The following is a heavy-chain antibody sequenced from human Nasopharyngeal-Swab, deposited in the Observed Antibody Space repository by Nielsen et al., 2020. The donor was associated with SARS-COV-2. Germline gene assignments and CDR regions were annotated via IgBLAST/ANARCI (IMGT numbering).Heavy chain of an antibody. D-gene: IGHD3-16*02. Sequence: SETLSLTRTVSGGSISSGGYYWSWIRQHPGKGLEWIGYIYYSGSTYYNPSLKSRVTISVDTPKNQFSLKLSSVTAADTAVYYCARADTFGGVIVIWGQGTLVTVSS. CDR3: ARADTFGGVIVI. J-gene: IGHJ4*02. CDR2: IYYSGST. CDR1: GGSISSGGYY. V-gene: IGHV4-31*03.